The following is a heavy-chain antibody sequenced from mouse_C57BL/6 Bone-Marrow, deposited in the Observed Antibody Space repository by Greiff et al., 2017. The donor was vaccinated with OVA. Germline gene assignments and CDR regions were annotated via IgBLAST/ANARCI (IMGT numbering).Heavy chain of an antibody. D-gene: IGHD2-4*01. CDR3: AILLYDYDPYYYAMDY. V-gene: IGHV1-74*01. CDR1: GYTFTSYW. J-gene: IGHJ4*01. CDR2: IHPSDSDT. Sequence: QVQLQQPGAELVKPGASVKVSCKASGYTFTSYWMHWVKQRPGQGLEWIGRIHPSDSDTNYNKKFKGKATLTVDKSSSTAYMQLSSLTSEDSAVYYCAILLYDYDPYYYAMDYWGQGTSVTVSS.